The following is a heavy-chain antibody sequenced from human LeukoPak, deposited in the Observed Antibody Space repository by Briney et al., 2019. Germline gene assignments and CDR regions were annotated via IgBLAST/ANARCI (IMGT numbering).Heavy chain of an antibody. CDR2: IYHSGST. J-gene: IGHJ4*02. V-gene: IGHV4-38-2*02. Sequence: SETLSLTCTVSGYSISSGYYWGWIRQPPGKGLEWIGSIYHSGSTYYNPSLKSRVTISVDTSKNQFSLKLSSVTAADTAVYYCARGPYYYDSSGYSFDYWGQGTLVTVSS. D-gene: IGHD3-22*01. CDR3: ARGPYYYDSSGYSFDY. CDR1: GYSISSGYY.